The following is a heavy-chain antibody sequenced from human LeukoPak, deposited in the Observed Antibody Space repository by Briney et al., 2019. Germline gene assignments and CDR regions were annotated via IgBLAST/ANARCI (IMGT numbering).Heavy chain of an antibody. CDR1: GFTFSTYS. CDR2: ISYSSSAM. CDR3: ARDSYGSSGYYYDSDY. V-gene: IGHV3-48*02. D-gene: IGHD3-22*01. J-gene: IGHJ4*02. Sequence: GGSLRLSCAASGFTFSTYSMNWVRQAPGKGLEWVSYISYSSSAMYYADSVKGRFTISRDNAKNSLYLQMNSLRDEDTAVYYCARDSYGSSGYYYDSDYWGQGTLVTVSS.